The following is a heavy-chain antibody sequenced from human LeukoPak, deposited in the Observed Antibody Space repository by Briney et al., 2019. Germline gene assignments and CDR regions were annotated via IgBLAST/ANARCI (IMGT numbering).Heavy chain of an antibody. CDR2: IYHSGST. J-gene: IGHJ4*02. CDR1: GGSISSGGYS. Sequence: SETLSLTCAVSGGSISSGGYSWSWIRQPPGKGLEWIGYIYHSGSTYYNPSLKSRVTISVDRSKNQFSLKLSSVTAADTAVYYCARLKWNADYWGQGTLVTVSS. CDR3: ARLKWNADY. V-gene: IGHV4-30-2*01. D-gene: IGHD1-1*01.